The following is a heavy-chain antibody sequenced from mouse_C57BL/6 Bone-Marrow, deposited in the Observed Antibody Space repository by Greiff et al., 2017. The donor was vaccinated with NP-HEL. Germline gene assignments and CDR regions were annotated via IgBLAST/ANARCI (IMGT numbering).Heavy chain of an antibody. V-gene: IGHV10-1*01. D-gene: IGHD3-1*01. CDR1: GFSFNTYA. J-gene: IGHJ2*01. CDR2: IRSKSNNYAT. Sequence: EVHLVESGGGLVQPKGSLKLSCAASGFSFNTYAMNWVRQAPGKGLEWVARIRSKSNNYATYYADSVKDRFTISRDDSESMLYLQMNNLKTEDTAMYYCVRQGGLGTHYFDYWGQGTTLTVSS. CDR3: VRQGGLGTHYFDY.